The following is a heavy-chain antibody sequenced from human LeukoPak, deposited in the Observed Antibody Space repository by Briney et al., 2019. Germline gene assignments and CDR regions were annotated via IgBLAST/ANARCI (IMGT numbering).Heavy chain of an antibody. Sequence: GESLKISCKGSGYSFTSYWIGWVRQMPGKGLEWMGIIYPGDSDTRYSPSFQGQVTISADKSISTAYLQWSSLKASDTAVYYCARLPEVGDLDNWFDPWGQGTLVTVSS. J-gene: IGHJ5*02. CDR2: IYPGDSDT. CDR1: GYSFTSYW. V-gene: IGHV5-51*01. D-gene: IGHD1-26*01. CDR3: ARLPEVGDLDNWFDP.